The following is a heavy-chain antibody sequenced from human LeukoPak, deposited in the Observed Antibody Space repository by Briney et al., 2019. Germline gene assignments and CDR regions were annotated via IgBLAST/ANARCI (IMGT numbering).Heavy chain of an antibody. D-gene: IGHD2-2*01. Sequence: ASVKVSCKVSGYTLTELSMHWVRQAPGKGLEWMGGFDPEDGETIYAQKFQGRVTMTEDTSTDTAYMELSSLRSEDTAVYYCATKVVPAAMSGDWFDPWGQGTLVTVSS. CDR2: FDPEDGET. CDR1: GYTLTELS. V-gene: IGHV1-24*01. J-gene: IGHJ5*02. CDR3: ATKVVPAAMSGDWFDP.